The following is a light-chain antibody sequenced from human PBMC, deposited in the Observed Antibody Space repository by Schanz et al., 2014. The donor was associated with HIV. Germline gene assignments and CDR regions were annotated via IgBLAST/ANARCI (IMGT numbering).Light chain of an antibody. CDR1: SSNIGNNA. V-gene: IGLV1-36*01. CDR2: YDD. Sequence: QSVLTQPPSVSEAPRQRVTISCSGSSSNIGNNAVNWYQQLPGKAPKLLIYYDDLLPSGVSDRFSGSKSGTSASLAITGLQAEDEADYYCQSYDHSLSGSSVFGTGTKVTVL. J-gene: IGLJ1*01. CDR3: QSYDHSLSGSSV.